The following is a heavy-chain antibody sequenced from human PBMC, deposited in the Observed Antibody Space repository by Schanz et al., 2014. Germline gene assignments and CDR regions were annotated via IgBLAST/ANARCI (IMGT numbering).Heavy chain of an antibody. CDR2: IMPLRGIG. D-gene: IGHD6-19*01. Sequence: QVQLVQSEAEVKKPGSSVKVSCKLSGGTFSSYTISWMRQAPGQGLEWMGRIMPLRGIGNNAWKFQDRLTITADKSMNITYMELSSLGTEDTAVYYCTRLRRADPNGFDVWGQGTTVTVS. CDR1: GGTFSSYT. CDR3: TRLRRADPNGFDV. J-gene: IGHJ6*02. V-gene: IGHV1-69*02.